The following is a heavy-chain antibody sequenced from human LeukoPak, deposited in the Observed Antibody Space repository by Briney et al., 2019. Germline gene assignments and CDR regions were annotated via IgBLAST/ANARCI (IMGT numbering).Heavy chain of an antibody. CDR1: GFTFSSYE. Sequence: GGSLRLSCAASGFTFSSYEMNWVRQAPGKGLEWVPYISSSGSTIYYADSVKGRFTISRDNAKNSLYLQMNSLRAEDTAVYYCAREMVTTDSRRGYWGQGTLVTVSS. J-gene: IGHJ4*02. CDR3: AREMVTTDSRRGY. D-gene: IGHD4-17*01. V-gene: IGHV3-48*03. CDR2: ISSSGSTI.